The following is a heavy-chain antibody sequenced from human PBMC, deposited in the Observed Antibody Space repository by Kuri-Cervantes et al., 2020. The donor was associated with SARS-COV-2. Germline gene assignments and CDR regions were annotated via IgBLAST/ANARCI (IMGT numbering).Heavy chain of an antibody. D-gene: IGHD2-2*01. V-gene: IGHV3-23*01. CDR3: ARDSREYCSSTSCSWFDP. Sequence: GESLKISCAASGFTFSSYAMSWVRQAPGKGLEWVSAISGSGGSTYYADSVKGRFTISRDHSKNTLYLQMSSLRAEDMAVYYCARDSREYCSSTSCSWFDPWGQGTLVTVSS. J-gene: IGHJ5*02. CDR2: ISGSGGST. CDR1: GFTFSSYA.